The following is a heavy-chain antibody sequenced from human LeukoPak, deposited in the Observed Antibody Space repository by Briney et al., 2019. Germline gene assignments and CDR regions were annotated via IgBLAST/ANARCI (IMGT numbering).Heavy chain of an antibody. CDR2: INPTGGST. V-gene: IGHV1-46*01. CDR3: ARTAARRFDY. CDR1: GYTFPSYF. Sequence: ASVTVSFTASGYTFPSYFMHWVRQAPGQGLEWMGIINPTGGSTTYAQKFQGRVTMTRDTSTSTVYMELSSLRSDDTAVYYRARTAARRFDYWGQGTLVTVSS. J-gene: IGHJ4*02. D-gene: IGHD6-6*01.